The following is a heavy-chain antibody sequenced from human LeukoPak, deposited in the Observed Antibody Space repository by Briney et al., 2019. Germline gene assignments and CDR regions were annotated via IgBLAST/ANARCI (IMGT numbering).Heavy chain of an antibody. D-gene: IGHD1-26*01. CDR2: ISWNSGSI. CDR1: GFTFDDYA. CDR3: AKGRRWELLSYFDY. Sequence: PGGSLRLSCAASGFTFDDYAMHWVRQAPGKGLEWVSGISWNSGSIGYADSEKGRFTISRDNAKNSLYLQMNSLRAEDTALYYCAKGRRWELLSYFDYWGQGTLVTVSS. J-gene: IGHJ4*02. V-gene: IGHV3-9*01.